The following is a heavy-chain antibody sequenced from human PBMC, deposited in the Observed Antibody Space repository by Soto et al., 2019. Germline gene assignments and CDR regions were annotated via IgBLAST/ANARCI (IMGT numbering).Heavy chain of an antibody. CDR2: VYNSGST. CDR1: GGSITSYN. Sequence: PETLSLTCTVSGGSITSYNWNWLRQPPGKALEWIGYVYNSGSTNYNPSLKSRVTISVDTSKNQFSLKVNSVTAADTAVYYCARRAVVAVTGSLDNWLDPWGQGILVTVS. J-gene: IGHJ5*02. V-gene: IGHV4-59*01. D-gene: IGHD2-21*01. CDR3: ARRAVVAVTGSLDNWLDP.